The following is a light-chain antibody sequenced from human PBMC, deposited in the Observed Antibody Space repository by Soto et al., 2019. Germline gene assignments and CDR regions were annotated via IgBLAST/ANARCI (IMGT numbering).Light chain of an antibody. J-gene: IGLJ2*01. CDR3: AAWDDSLRGHGV. Sequence: QSVLTQPPSASGTPGQRVTISCSGSSSNIGSNYVYWYQQLPGKAPKLLIYRNNQRPSGVPDRFSGSKSGTSASPAISGLRSEDEADYYCAAWDDSLRGHGVFGGGTKLTVL. CDR2: RNN. CDR1: SSNIGSNY. V-gene: IGLV1-47*01.